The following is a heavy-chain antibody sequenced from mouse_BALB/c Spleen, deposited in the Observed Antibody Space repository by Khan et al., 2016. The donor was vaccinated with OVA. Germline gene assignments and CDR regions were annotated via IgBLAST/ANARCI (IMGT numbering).Heavy chain of an antibody. D-gene: IGHD4-1*01. V-gene: IGHV14-3*02. Sequence: VQLQQSGAELVKPGASVKLSCTASGFNIKDTYMHWVKQRPEQGLEWIGRIDPANGNTKYDPKFQGKATITADTSSNTAYLQLSSLTSKDTAVYYCANWDWYFDVWGAGTTVTVSS. CDR2: IDPANGNT. CDR3: ANWDWYFDV. J-gene: IGHJ1*01. CDR1: GFNIKDTY.